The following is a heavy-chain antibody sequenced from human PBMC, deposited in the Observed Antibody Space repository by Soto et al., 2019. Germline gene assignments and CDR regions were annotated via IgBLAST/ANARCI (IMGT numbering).Heavy chain of an antibody. Sequence: QVHLQQWGAGLLKPSETLSLTCAVYGGSFSDYYWTWIRQPPGKGLEWVGEINHRGSTNYNPSLKNRVTVSVDTSKNQLALTLTSVTAADTAVYYCARGIVEVIDYGMDVWGQGSTVTVSS. D-gene: IGHD3-22*01. V-gene: IGHV4-34*01. J-gene: IGHJ6*02. CDR3: ARGIVEVIDYGMDV. CDR2: INHRGST. CDR1: GGSFSDYY.